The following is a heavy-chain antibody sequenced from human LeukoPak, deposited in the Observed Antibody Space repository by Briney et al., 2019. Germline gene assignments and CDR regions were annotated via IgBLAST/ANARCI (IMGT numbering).Heavy chain of an antibody. D-gene: IGHD3-10*01. CDR1: GGSISSHY. CDR3: ARGAGPVRGPRETYYYYYYMDV. Sequence: PSGTLSLTCTVSGGSISSHYWSWIRQPPGKGLEWIGYIYYSGSTNYNPSLKSRVTISVDTSKNQFSLKLSSVTAADTAVYYCARGAGPVRGPRETYYYYYYMDVWGKGTTVTVSS. J-gene: IGHJ6*03. CDR2: IYYSGST. V-gene: IGHV4-59*11.